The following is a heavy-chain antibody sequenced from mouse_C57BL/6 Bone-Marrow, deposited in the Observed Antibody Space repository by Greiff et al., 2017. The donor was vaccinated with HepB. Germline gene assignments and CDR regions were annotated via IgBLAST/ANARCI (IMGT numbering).Heavy chain of an antibody. D-gene: IGHD2-2*01. CDR3: ARPGYPAY. V-gene: IGHV5-6*01. CDR1: GFTFSSYG. J-gene: IGHJ3*01. Sequence: EVKLVESGGDLVKPGGSLKLSCAASGFTFSSYGMSWVRQTPDKRLEWVATISSGGSYTDYPDRVKGRFTISRDNAKYTLYLQKSSLKSEDTSMYYCARPGYPAYWGQGTLVTVSA. CDR2: ISSGGSYT.